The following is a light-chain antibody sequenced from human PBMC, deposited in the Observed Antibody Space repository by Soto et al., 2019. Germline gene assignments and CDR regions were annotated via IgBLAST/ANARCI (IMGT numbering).Light chain of an antibody. CDR1: QSVLYTPNNNNY. CDR2: WAS. J-gene: IGKJ2*01. V-gene: IGKV4-1*01. Sequence: DIVMTQPPDSLAVSLGERATINCKSSQSVLYTPNNNNYLAWFQQKPGQPPKLLIYWASTRESGAPDRFSGSGSGTDFTLTISSVEAEDVAVYYCHQYARDPFTFGQGTKLEIK. CDR3: HQYARDPFT.